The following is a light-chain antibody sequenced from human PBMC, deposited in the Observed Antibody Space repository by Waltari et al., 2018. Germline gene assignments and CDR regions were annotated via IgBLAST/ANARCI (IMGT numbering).Light chain of an antibody. CDR1: SSDVGGYNY. CDR3: SSYTSSIYVV. CDR2: DVS. Sequence: QSALTQPAFVSGSPGQSITISCTGTSSDVGGYNYVSWYQQHPGKAPKLMIYDVSNRPSGVCNRFSCSKSGNTASLTISGLQAEDEADYYCSSYTSSIYVVFGGGTKLTVL. J-gene: IGLJ2*01. V-gene: IGLV2-14*03.